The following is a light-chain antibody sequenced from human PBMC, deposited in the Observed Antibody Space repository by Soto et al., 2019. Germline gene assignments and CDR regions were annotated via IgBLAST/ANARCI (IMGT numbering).Light chain of an antibody. Sequence: QSALTQPASVSGSPGQSTTISCSGTISDVGGNNYVSWYQHHPGKAPKVIIYEVRKWPSGVSNRFSGSKSGNTASLTISGLQAADEADYYCSSYTSSGTWVFGGGTKLTVL. V-gene: IGLV2-14*01. CDR3: SSYTSSGTWV. CDR1: ISDVGGNNY. CDR2: EVR. J-gene: IGLJ3*02.